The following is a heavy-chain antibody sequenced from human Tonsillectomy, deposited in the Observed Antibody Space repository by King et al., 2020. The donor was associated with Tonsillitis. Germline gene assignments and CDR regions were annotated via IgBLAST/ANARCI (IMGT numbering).Heavy chain of an antibody. CDR1: GFTFSSYA. J-gene: IGHJ6*02. V-gene: IGHV3-30-3*01. Sequence: VQLVESGGGVVQPGGSLRLSCVASGFTFSSYAMHWVRQAPGKGLEWVAFISYDGSNKYYTDSVKGRFTISRDNSKNTLYLQMNSLRAEDTAVYYCARMEAAPVLGLPGLYYYYYGMDVWGQGTTVTVSS. CDR3: ARMEAAPVLGLPGLYYYYYGMDV. CDR2: ISYDGSNK. D-gene: IGHD4/OR15-4a*01.